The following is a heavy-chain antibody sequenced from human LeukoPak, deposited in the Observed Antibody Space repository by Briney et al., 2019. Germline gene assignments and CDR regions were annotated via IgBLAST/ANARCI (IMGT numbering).Heavy chain of an antibody. J-gene: IGHJ4*02. CDR2: IYYSGNT. V-gene: IGHV4-39*07. Sequence: SETLSLTCTVSGGSISSYYWGWIRQPPGKGLEWIGSIYYSGNTYNNPSLKSRVTISVDTSKNQFSLKLSSVTAADTAMYYCAKYYDNSGYYDYWGQGTLVTVSS. CDR1: GGSISSYY. D-gene: IGHD3-22*01. CDR3: AKYYDNSGYYDY.